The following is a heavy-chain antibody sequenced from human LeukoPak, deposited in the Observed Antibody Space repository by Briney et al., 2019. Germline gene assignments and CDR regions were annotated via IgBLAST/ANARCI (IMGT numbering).Heavy chain of an antibody. J-gene: IGHJ4*02. CDR1: GGSISSYY. CDR2: IYYSGST. V-gene: IGHV4-59*01. Sequence: NPSETLSLTCTVSGGSISSYYWSWIRQPPGKGLEWIGYIYYSGSTNYSPSLKSRVTISVDTSKNQFSLKLSSVTAADTAVYYCARTLDDGTLDYWGQGTLVTVSS. D-gene: IGHD1-1*01. CDR3: ARTLDDGTLDY.